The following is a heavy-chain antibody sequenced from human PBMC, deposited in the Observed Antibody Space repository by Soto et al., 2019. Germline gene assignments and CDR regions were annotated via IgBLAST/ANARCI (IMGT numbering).Heavy chain of an antibody. CDR3: ARVYPPRAGVWDYWYDP. CDR1: GFTFSSYS. V-gene: IGHV3-21*01. CDR2: ISSSSSYI. J-gene: IGHJ5*02. D-gene: IGHD1-26*01. Sequence: PGGSLRLSCAASGFTFSSYSMNWVRQAPGKGLEWVSSISSSSSYIYYAASVKGRFTISRDNAKNSLHLQMNSLRAEDTAVYYCARVYPPRAGVWDYWYDPWGQGTLVTVSS.